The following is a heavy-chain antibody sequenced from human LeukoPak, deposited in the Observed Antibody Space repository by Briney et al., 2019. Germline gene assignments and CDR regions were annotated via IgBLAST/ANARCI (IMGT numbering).Heavy chain of an antibody. CDR1: GGSISYYY. CDR3: ARDPQSYWYFDL. CDR2: IYYSWST. Sequence: PSETLSLTCTVSGGSISYYYWSWIRQPPGKGLELIGYIYYSWSTNYNPSLKSRVTISVDTSKNQFSLKLSSVTAADTAVYYCARDPQSYWYFDLWGRGTLVTVSS. D-gene: IGHD6-19*01. J-gene: IGHJ2*01. V-gene: IGHV4-59*12.